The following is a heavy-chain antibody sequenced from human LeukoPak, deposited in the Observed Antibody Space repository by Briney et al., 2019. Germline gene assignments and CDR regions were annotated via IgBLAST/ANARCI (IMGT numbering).Heavy chain of an antibody. D-gene: IGHD5-12*01. CDR2: VDPEDGET. CDR1: GYTFTDYY. J-gene: IGHJ4*02. CDR3: ATDRSIPVATIIGGG. V-gene: IGHV1-69-2*01. Sequence: ASVKISCKVSGYTFTDYYMHWVQQAPGKGLEWMGLVDPEDGETIYAEKFQGRVTITAGTSTDTAYMELSSLRSEDTAVYYCATDRSIPVATIIGGGWGQGTLVTVSS.